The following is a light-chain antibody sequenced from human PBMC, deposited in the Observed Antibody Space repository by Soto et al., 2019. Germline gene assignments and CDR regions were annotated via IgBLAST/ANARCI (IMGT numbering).Light chain of an antibody. CDR3: AAWDDTLVV. CDR1: SSNIGSAY. Sequence: QSVLTQPPSASGTPGQTVTISCSGSSSNIGSAYIYWYQHLPGTAPKLLIYRNNQRPSGVPDRFSASKSGTSASLAISGLRSEDDADYYCAAWDDTLVVFGGGPQPTVL. J-gene: IGLJ2*01. CDR2: RNN. V-gene: IGLV1-47*01.